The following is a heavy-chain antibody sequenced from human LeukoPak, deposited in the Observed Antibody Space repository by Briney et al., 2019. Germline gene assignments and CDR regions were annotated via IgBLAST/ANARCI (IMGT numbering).Heavy chain of an antibody. CDR1: GYTFTGYY. CDR3: ARDLIVGATNYYYYMDV. D-gene: IGHD1-26*01. J-gene: IGHJ6*03. CDR2: INPNSGGT. Sequence: ASVKVSCKASGYTFTGYYMHWVRQAPGQGLEWMGWINPNSGGTNYAQKFQGRVTMTRDTSISTAYMELSRLRSDDTAVCYCARDLIVGATNYYYYMDVWGKGTTVTVSS. V-gene: IGHV1-2*02.